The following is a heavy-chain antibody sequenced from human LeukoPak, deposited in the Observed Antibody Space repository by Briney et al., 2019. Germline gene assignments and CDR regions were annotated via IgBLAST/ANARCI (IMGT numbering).Heavy chain of an antibody. CDR3: ARDTSWQLAFDP. Sequence: SETLSLTCTVSGGSIGSYYWSWIRQPAGKGLEWIGRIYTSGSTNYNPSLMSRVTMSVDTSKNQFSLKLSSVTAADTAVYYCARDTSWQLAFDPWGQGTLVTVSS. V-gene: IGHV4-4*07. D-gene: IGHD1-26*01. CDR1: GGSIGSYY. CDR2: IYTSGST. J-gene: IGHJ5*02.